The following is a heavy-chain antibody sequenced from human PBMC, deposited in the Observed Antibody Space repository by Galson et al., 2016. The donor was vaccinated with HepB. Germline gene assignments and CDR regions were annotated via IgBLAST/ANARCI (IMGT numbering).Heavy chain of an antibody. J-gene: IGHJ4*02. D-gene: IGHD5-18*01. CDR2: IYYNGTT. CDR1: GGSIRSYY. CDR3: ASRRGYNYGYHY. Sequence: ETLSLTCTVSGGSIRSYYWSWIRQPSGKGLEWISYIYYNGTTNYNPSFKSRVTLSVDTSKSQFSLRLRSVTAADTAVYYCASRRGYNYGYHYWGQGTLVTVSS. V-gene: IGHV4-59*01.